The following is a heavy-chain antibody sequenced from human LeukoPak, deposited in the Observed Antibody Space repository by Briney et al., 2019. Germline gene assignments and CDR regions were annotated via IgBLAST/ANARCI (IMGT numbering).Heavy chain of an antibody. Sequence: SETLSLTCAVYGGSFSGYYWSWIRQPPGKGLEWIGYIYYSGSTNYSPSLKSRVIISIDTSKNQFSLRLNSVTAADTAVYYCVRGVWYGELPPDYWGQGTLVTVSS. CDR2: IYYSGST. CDR1: GGSFSGYY. D-gene: IGHD3-10*01. J-gene: IGHJ4*02. V-gene: IGHV4-34*01. CDR3: VRGVWYGELPPDY.